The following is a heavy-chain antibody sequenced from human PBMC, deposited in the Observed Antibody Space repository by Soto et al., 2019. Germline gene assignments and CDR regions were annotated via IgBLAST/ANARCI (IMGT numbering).Heavy chain of an antibody. Sequence: QVQLVESGGGVVQPGRSLRLSCAASGFTFSSYGMHWVRQAPGKGLEWVAVISYDGSNKYYADSVKGRFTISRDNSKNPLYLQMNSLRAEDTAVYYCAKDRAPMRVVVVPAAMDVWGQGTTVTVSS. J-gene: IGHJ6*02. V-gene: IGHV3-30*18. CDR3: AKDRAPMRVVVVPAAMDV. CDR2: ISYDGSNK. D-gene: IGHD2-2*01. CDR1: GFTFSSYG.